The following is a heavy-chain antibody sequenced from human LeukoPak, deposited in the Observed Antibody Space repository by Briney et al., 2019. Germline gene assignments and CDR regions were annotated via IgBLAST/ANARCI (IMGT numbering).Heavy chain of an antibody. V-gene: IGHV4-59*01. Sequence: SETLSLTCTVSGGSISGYYWSWIRQPPGKGLEWIGYIYYSGSTNYNPSLKSRVTISVDTSKNQFSLKLSSVTAADTVVYYCARSHSVWTSFDYWGQGTLVTVSS. J-gene: IGHJ4*02. CDR3: ARSHSVWTSFDY. CDR1: GGSISGYY. D-gene: IGHD3/OR15-3a*01. CDR2: IYYSGST.